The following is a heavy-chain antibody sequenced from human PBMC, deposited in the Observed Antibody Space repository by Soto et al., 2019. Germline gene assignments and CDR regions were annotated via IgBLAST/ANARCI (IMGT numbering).Heavy chain of an antibody. CDR1: GGSISSYY. Sequence: SETLSLTCTVSGGSISSYYWSWIRQPPGQGLEWIGYTYPSGSTNYNPSLKSRVTLSVDTSKNQFSLKLNSVTAADTAVYYCVRDLWYFDYWGQGTLVTVSS. J-gene: IGHJ4*02. D-gene: IGHD1-20*01. CDR3: VRDLWYFDY. V-gene: IGHV4-59*01. CDR2: TYPSGST.